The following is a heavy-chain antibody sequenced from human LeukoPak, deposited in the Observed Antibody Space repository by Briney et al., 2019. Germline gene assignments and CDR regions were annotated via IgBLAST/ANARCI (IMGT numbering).Heavy chain of an antibody. CDR1: GGSISNYY. CDR3: ASHPYDFWSDSIDAFDI. J-gene: IGHJ3*02. V-gene: IGHV4-59*01. D-gene: IGHD3-3*01. Sequence: SETLSLTCTVSGGSISNYYWSWIRQPPGRGLEWIGYIYYIGSTKYNPSLKSRVTISVDTSKNQFSLKLTSVTAADTAVYYCASHPYDFWSDSIDAFDIWGQGTLVTVSS. CDR2: IYYIGST.